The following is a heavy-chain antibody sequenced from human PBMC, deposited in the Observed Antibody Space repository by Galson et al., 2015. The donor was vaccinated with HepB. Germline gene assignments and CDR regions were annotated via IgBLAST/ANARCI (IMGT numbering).Heavy chain of an antibody. CDR2: ISNDGRNR. J-gene: IGHJ5*02. D-gene: IGHD6-19*01. V-gene: IGHV3-30*04. CDR1: GFTFSAYS. Sequence: SLRLSCAASGFTFSAYSIHWVRQAPGKGLEWVALISNDGRNRHYADSVKGRFSISRANSKNTVNLQMNSLGTEDTAIYFCAREEYGNGWYGSALGNWFDPWGQGTLVTVSS. CDR3: AREEYGNGWYGSALGNWFDP.